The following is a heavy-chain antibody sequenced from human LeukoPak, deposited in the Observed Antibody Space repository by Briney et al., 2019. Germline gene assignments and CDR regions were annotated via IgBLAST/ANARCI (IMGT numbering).Heavy chain of an antibody. D-gene: IGHD3-3*01. V-gene: IGHV4-39*01. Sequence: PSETLSLTCTVSGGSISSSSYYWGWIRQPPGKGLEWIGSIYYSGSTYYNPSLKSRVTISVDTSKNQFSLKLSSVTAADTAVYYCASLPLEARRDYDFWSGYYLIGYWGQGTLVTVSS. CDR3: ASLPLEARRDYDFWSGYYLIGY. CDR1: GGSISSSSYY. J-gene: IGHJ4*02. CDR2: IYYSGST.